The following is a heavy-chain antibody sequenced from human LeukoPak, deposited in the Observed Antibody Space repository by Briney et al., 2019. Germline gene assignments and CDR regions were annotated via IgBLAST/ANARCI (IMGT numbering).Heavy chain of an antibody. CDR3: ASYYYVSSVINWFDP. Sequence: PSETLSLTCTVSGGSISSGDYYWSWIRQPPGKGLEWIGYIYYGGSSYYNPSLKSRVTISVDTSKNQFSLKLSSVTAADTAVYYCASYYYVSSVINWFDPWGQGTLVTVSS. D-gene: IGHD3-22*01. J-gene: IGHJ5*02. CDR2: IYYGGSS. CDR1: GGSISSGDYY. V-gene: IGHV4-30-4*01.